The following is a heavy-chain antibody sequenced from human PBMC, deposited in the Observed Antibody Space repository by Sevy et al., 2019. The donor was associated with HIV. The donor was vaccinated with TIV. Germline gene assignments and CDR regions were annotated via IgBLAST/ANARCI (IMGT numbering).Heavy chain of an antibody. CDR3: ARDQHDYGGNLRTGWFDP. CDR2: ISYDGSNK. Sequence: GGSLRLSCAASGFSFSSYGMHWVRQAPGKGLEWVAVISYDGSNKYYADSVKGRFTISRDNSKSTLYLQMNSLRAEDTAVYYCARDQHDYGGNLRTGWFDPWGQGTLVTVSS. J-gene: IGHJ5*02. D-gene: IGHD4-17*01. CDR1: GFSFSSYG. V-gene: IGHV3-30*19.